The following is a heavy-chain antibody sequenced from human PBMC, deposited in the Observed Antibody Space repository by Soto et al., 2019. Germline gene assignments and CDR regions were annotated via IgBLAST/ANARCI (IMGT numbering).Heavy chain of an antibody. CDR1: GFTVSSNY. Sequence: GGSLRLSCAASGFTVSSNYMSWVRQAPGKGLEWVSVIYAGGTTNSANSVKGRFTISRENSKTTLYLHLNSLRAEDTAVYYCARDYYGSGSYYKYWGQGTLVTVSS. V-gene: IGHV3-66*01. D-gene: IGHD3-10*01. CDR3: ARDYYGSGSYYKY. J-gene: IGHJ4*02. CDR2: IYAGGTT.